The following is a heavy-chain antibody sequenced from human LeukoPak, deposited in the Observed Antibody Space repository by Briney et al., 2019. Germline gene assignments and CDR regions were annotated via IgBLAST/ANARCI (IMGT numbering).Heavy chain of an antibody. CDR2: ISNSGDTT. Sequence: GGSLRLSCAASFSNSALNWVRQAPGKGLEWVSTISNSGDTTYYADSVRGRFTISRDNSRNTLYLQMNSLRAEDTAVYYCAADVGYAWGQGTLVTVSS. J-gene: IGHJ5*02. D-gene: IGHD5-18*01. CDR1: FSNSA. V-gene: IGHV3-23*01. CDR3: AADVGYA.